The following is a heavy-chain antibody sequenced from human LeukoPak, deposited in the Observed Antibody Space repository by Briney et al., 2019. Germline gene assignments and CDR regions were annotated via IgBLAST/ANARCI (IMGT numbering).Heavy chain of an antibody. V-gene: IGHV4-39*07. Sequence: SETLSLTCTVSGGSISSSSYYWGWIRQPPGKGLEWIGSIYYSGSTYYNPSLKSRVTISVDTSKNQFSLKLSSVTAADTAMYYCARDLWDSGGSCFLDWGQGTLVTVSS. CDR1: GGSISSSSYY. D-gene: IGHD2-15*01. J-gene: IGHJ4*02. CDR3: ARDLWDSGGSCFLD. CDR2: IYYSGST.